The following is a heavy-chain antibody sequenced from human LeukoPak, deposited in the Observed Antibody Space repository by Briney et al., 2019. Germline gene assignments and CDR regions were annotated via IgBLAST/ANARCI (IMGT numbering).Heavy chain of an antibody. CDR2: IHTSGST. D-gene: IGHD3-10*01. V-gene: IGHV4-4*07. J-gene: IGHJ4*02. CDR3: ARDRYYFGSESYFDY. CDR1: GASISSYY. Sequence: SETLSLTCTVSGASISSYYWSWIRQPVGKGLEWIARIHTSGSTNYNPSLKSRVTMSVDTSKNQFSLKLSSVTAADTAAYYCARDRYYFGSESYFDYWGQGTLVTVSS.